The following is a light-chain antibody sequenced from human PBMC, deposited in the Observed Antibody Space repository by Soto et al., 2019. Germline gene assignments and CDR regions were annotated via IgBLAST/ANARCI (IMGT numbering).Light chain of an antibody. CDR3: HQYHTWPPWT. Sequence: EIAMTQSPVTLSVSPGEGATRFCRASQSVRNNLAWYQQKAGLAPRLLIYAVSTRATAVPPSFSGNGSETEFSLTISGLQSDDFALSYSHQYHTWPPWTFGQGTKVDI. CDR2: AVS. CDR1: QSVRNN. V-gene: IGKV3-15*01. J-gene: IGKJ1*01.